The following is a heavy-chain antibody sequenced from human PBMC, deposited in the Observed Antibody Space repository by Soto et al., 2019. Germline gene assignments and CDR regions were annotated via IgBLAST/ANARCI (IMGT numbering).Heavy chain of an antibody. CDR2: ISYDGSNK. D-gene: IGHD4-17*01. J-gene: IGHJ4*02. V-gene: IGHV3-30*18. CDR1: GFTFSSYG. Sequence: GGSLRLSCAASGFTFSSYGMHWVRQAPGKGLEWVAVISYDGSNKYYADSVKGRFTISRDNSKNTLYLQMNSLRAEDTAVYYCAKEASWDGAYVLWIYFDYWGQGTLVTVSS. CDR3: AKEASWDGAYVLWIYFDY.